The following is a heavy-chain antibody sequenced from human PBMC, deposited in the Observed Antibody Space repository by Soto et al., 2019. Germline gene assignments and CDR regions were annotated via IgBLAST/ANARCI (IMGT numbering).Heavy chain of an antibody. J-gene: IGHJ5*02. Sequence: QVQLVQSGAEEKKPGASVWVSCKASGYTFTNYDINWVRQATGQGLEWMGWMNPNSGNTGYAQKFQGRVTMTRSTSINTAYMELSSLRPEDTAVYYCVRAPYVAIRNWLDTWGQGTLVTVSS. V-gene: IGHV1-8*01. CDR1: GYTFTNYD. D-gene: IGHD2-21*01. CDR3: VRAPYVAIRNWLDT. CDR2: MNPNSGNT.